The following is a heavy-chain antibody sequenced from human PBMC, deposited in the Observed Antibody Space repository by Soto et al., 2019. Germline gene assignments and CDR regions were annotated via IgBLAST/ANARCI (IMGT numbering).Heavy chain of an antibody. CDR3: ARGYSSPDFQH. CDR1: GGSFSGYY. Sequence: SETLSLTCAVYGGSFSGYYWSWIRQPPGKGLEWIGEINHSGSTNYNPSLKSRVTISVDTSKNQFSLKLGSVTAADTAVYYCARGYSSPDFQHWGQGTLVTVSS. D-gene: IGHD6-13*01. V-gene: IGHV4-34*01. CDR2: INHSGST. J-gene: IGHJ1*01.